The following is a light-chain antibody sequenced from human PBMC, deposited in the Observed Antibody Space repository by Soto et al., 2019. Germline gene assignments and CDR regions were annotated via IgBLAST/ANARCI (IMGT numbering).Light chain of an antibody. V-gene: IGLV2-8*01. Sequence: QSALAQPPSASGSPGQSVTISCTGTYSDFGGYNSVSWYQKHPGKAPKLMIYGVTKRPSGVPDRFSGSKSGNTASLTVSGLLPEDEADYYCTSYADRDVIVFGGGTKVTVL. CDR1: YSDFGGYNS. J-gene: IGLJ3*02. CDR3: TSYADRDVIV. CDR2: GVT.